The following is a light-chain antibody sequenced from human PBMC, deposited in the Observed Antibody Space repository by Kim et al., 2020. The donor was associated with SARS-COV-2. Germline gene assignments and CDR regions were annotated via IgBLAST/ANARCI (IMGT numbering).Light chain of an antibody. Sequence: ELVLTQSPGTLSLSPGEGATLSCRASQSVNGRFLALYQQKPGQAPRLLIYGASTRATGIPDRFSGSGSGTDFTLTINRLEPEDFAMYYCQQYDSSVWTFGQGTKVDIK. CDR2: GAS. J-gene: IGKJ1*01. CDR1: QSVNGRF. V-gene: IGKV3-20*01. CDR3: QQYDSSVWT.